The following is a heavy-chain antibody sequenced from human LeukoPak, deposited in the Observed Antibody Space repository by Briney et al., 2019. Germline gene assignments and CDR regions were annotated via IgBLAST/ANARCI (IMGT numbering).Heavy chain of an antibody. V-gene: IGHV4-39*07. CDR1: GGSISSGTYY. J-gene: IGHJ6*03. CDR3: ARDFSSSSTVYYHYYMDV. CDR2: IYYSGTT. Sequence: KPSETLSLTCTVSGGSISSGTYYWGWVRQPPGKGLEWIGTIYYSGTTYYNPSLKSRVTISIDTSKNHFSLKLSSVTAADTAIYYCARDFSSSSTVYYHYYMDVWGKGTTVTVSS. D-gene: IGHD6-6*01.